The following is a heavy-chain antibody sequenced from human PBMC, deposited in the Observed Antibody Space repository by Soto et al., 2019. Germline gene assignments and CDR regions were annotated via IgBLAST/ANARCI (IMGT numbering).Heavy chain of an antibody. CDR1: GGSISSYY. D-gene: IGHD3-10*01. CDR2: IYYSGST. CDR3: ARGIYGSGAQLGF. Sequence: KTSETLSLTCTVSGGSISSYYWSWIRQPPGKGLEWIGYIYYSGSTNYNPSLKSRVTISVDTSKNQFSLKLSSVTAADTAVYYCARGIYGSGAQLGFWGQGTLVTVSS. V-gene: IGHV4-59*01. J-gene: IGHJ4*02.